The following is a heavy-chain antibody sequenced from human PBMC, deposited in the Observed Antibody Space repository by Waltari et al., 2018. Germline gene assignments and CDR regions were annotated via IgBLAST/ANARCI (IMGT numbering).Heavy chain of an antibody. CDR3: ARDFYTSSWYFDL. CDR2: INRDGSST. CDR1: GFTFSSYW. V-gene: IGHV3-74*01. Sequence: EVQLVESGGGLVQRGGSLRLSCAAPGFTFSSYWMHWVRQVPGKGLVWVSRINRDGSSTSHADSVKGRFTISRDNAKNTLYLQMNSLRAEDTAVYYCARDFYTSSWYFDLWGRGTLVTVSS. D-gene: IGHD6-13*01. J-gene: IGHJ2*01.